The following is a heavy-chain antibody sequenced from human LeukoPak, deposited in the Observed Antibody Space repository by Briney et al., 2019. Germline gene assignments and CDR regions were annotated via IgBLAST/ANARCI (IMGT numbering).Heavy chain of an antibody. D-gene: IGHD3-10*01. V-gene: IGHV3-7*05. Sequence: GGSLRLSCAASGFTFSSYWMSWVRQAPRKGLEWVANIKQDGSEKYYVDSVKGRFTISRDNAKNSLYLQMSSLRAEDTAVYYCARDRVTMVRGVNYYFDYWGQGTLVTVSS. CDR2: IKQDGSEK. CDR3: ARDRVTMVRGVNYYFDY. CDR1: GFTFSSYW. J-gene: IGHJ4*02.